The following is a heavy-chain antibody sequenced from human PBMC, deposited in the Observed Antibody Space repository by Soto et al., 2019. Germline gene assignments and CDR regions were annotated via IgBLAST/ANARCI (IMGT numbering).Heavy chain of an antibody. CDR3: ARDFWFLSYGDHRDLFAFRAQRTIDP. CDR1: GDSVSRNSAG. Sequence: PSQTLSLTCAISGDSVSRNSAGWNWIRQSPSRGLEWLGRTYYRSNWYNDYAVSVKSRVTINPDTSKNQFSLQLNSVTPEDTAVYYCARDFWFLSYGDHRDLFAFRAQRTIDP. V-gene: IGHV6-1*01. D-gene: IGHD4-17*01. CDR2: TYYRSNWYN. J-gene: IGHJ5*02.